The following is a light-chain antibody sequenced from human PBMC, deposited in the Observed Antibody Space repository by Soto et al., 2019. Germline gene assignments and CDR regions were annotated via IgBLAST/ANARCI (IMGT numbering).Light chain of an antibody. V-gene: IGLV1-40*01. J-gene: IGLJ2*01. CDR3: QSYDSNLSGVV. Sequence: QSVLTQPPSVSGAPGQRVTISCTGGSSNIGAIYDVHWYQQLPGTAPKLLIYGNSNRPSGVPDRFSGSKSGTSASLAITGLQAEDEADYYCQSYDSNLSGVVFGGGTKLTVL. CDR1: SSNIGAIYD. CDR2: GNS.